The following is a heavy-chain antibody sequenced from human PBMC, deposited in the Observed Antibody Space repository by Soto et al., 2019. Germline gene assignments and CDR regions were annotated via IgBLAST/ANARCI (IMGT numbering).Heavy chain of an antibody. Sequence: QGQLVQSGAEVKKPGATVKVSCPASGNTFTNFGVTWVRQAPGQGLEWMGWNSDYTDDPNFAPKFQGRVTMTIDTSTSTAYLDLRSLTSADTAVYYCARVIPGAEACFDPWGQGPLVTVSS. J-gene: IGHJ5*02. V-gene: IGHV1-18*01. CDR2: NSDYTDDP. CDR3: ARVIPGAEACFDP. CDR1: GNTFTNFG. D-gene: IGHD2-2*01.